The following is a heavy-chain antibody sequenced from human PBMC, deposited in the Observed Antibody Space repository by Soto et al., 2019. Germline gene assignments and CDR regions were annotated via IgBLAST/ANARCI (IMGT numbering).Heavy chain of an antibody. J-gene: IGHJ4*02. CDR1: GGSISSYY. CDR3: ARAYNSNDGSFDY. V-gene: IGHV4-59*01. CDR2: IYYSGST. D-gene: IGHD1-20*01. Sequence: PSETRSLTCTVSGGSISSYYWSWIRQPPGKGLESIGYIYYSGSTNYNPSLKSRFTISVDTSKNQFSLKLSSVTAADPAVYYWARAYNSNDGSFDYWGQGTLVTVSS.